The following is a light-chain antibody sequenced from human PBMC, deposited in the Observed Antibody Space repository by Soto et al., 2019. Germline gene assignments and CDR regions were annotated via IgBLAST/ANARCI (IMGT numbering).Light chain of an antibody. CDR2: GAS. CDR1: QSVSSY. Sequence: EIVLTQSPGTLSLSPGEIATLYFRASQSVSSYLAWYQQKPGQAPRLLIYGASTRATGIPARFSGTGSGTEFTLTISSLQSEDFAVYYCQQYNKWPWTFGQGTKVDIK. CDR3: QQYNKWPWT. J-gene: IGKJ1*01. V-gene: IGKV3-15*01.